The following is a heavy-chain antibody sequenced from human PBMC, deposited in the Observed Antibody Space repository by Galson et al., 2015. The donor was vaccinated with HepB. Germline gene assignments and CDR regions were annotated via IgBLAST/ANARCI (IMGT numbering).Heavy chain of an antibody. CDR3: ARGFIRGRFDP. J-gene: IGHJ5*02. D-gene: IGHD3-10*01. Sequence: SVKVSCKASGFTFTSHGISWVRQAPGQGLEWMGWISGYNGKTNYAQKLQGRVAMTRDTSTSTAYMELRNLRSVDTAVYCCARGFIRGRFDPWGQGTLVSVSS. CDR2: ISGYNGKT. V-gene: IGHV1-18*01. CDR1: GFTFTSHG.